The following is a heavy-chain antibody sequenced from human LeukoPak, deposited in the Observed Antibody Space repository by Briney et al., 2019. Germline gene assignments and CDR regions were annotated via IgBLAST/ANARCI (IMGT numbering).Heavy chain of an antibody. Sequence: GGSLRLSCAASGFTFSSYWMNWVRQAPGKGLEWVSSISSSSSYIYYGDSVKGRFTISRDNAKNSLYLQMNSLRAEDTAVYYCARDGAVTNGRYFDYWGQGTLVTVSS. CDR1: GFTFSSYW. D-gene: IGHD4-17*01. J-gene: IGHJ4*02. V-gene: IGHV3-21*01. CDR2: ISSSSSYI. CDR3: ARDGAVTNGRYFDY.